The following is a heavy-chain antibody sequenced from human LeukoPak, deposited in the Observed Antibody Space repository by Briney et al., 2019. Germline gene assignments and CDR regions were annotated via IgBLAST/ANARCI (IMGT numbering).Heavy chain of an antibody. J-gene: IGHJ4*02. CDR2: ISGSGGST. D-gene: IGHD3-22*01. CDR1: GFTFSSYA. V-gene: IGHV3-23*01. Sequence: PGGSLRLSCAASGFTFSSYAMSWVRQAPGKGLEWVSAISGSGGSTYYADAVEGRFTISRDNSKNTLYLQMNSLRAEDTAVYYCAKDFPDYYDSSLYWGQGTLVTVSS. CDR3: AKDFPDYYDSSLY.